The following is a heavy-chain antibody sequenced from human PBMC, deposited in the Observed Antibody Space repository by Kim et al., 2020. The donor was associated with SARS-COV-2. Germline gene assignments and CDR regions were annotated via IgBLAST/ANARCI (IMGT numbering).Heavy chain of an antibody. D-gene: IGHD3-3*01. Sequence: GGSLRLSCAASGFTFSSYSMNWVRQAPGKGLEWVSSISSSSSYIYYADSVKGRFTISRDNAKNSLYLQMNSLRAEDTAVYYCARVEDFWSGYYTSEYFDYWGQGTLVTVSS. CDR1: GFTFSSYS. CDR2: ISSSSSYI. J-gene: IGHJ4*02. CDR3: ARVEDFWSGYYTSEYFDY. V-gene: IGHV3-21*01.